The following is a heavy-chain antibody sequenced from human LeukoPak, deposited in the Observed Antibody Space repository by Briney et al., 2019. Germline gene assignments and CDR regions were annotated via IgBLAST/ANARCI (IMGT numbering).Heavy chain of an antibody. CDR2: INSRGSII. CDR1: GFTFSSYE. Sequence: GGCLRLSCAASGFTFSSYEMNWVRQAPGKGLEWVSYINSRGSIIYYADSVKGRFTISRDNAKNSLYLQMNSLRAEDTAVYYCASLRGYNFGPFDYWGQGTLVSVSS. CDR3: ASLRGYNFGPFDY. J-gene: IGHJ4*02. D-gene: IGHD5-18*01. V-gene: IGHV3-48*03.